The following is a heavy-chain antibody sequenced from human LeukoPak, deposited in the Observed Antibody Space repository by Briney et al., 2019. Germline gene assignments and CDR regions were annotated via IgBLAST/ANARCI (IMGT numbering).Heavy chain of an antibody. J-gene: IGHJ4*02. CDR2: MNPNSGNT. V-gene: IGHV1-8*01. CDR3: AKDLRVEWAAAGTEGY. D-gene: IGHD6-13*01. Sequence: ASVKVSCKASGYTFTSYDINWVRQATGQGLEWMGWMNPNSGNTRYAQKFQGRVTMTRNTSISTAYMELSSLRSEDTAVYYCAKDLRVEWAAAGTEGYWGQGTLVTVSS. CDR1: GYTFTSYD.